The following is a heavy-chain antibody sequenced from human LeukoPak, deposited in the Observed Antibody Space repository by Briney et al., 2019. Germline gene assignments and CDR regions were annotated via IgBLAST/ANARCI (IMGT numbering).Heavy chain of an antibody. V-gene: IGHV3-23*01. CDR1: GFTFSNYA. D-gene: IGHD2-2*01. J-gene: IGHJ4*02. CDR2: IPGSGGGT. CDR3: AKCPLGSRNCYGDS. Sequence: GGSLRLSCAASGFTFSNYAMAWVRQAPGKGLEWVSGIPGSGGGTYYADSVKGRFTISRDNSKSTLYLQMNSLRAEDTALYYCAKCPLGSRNCYGDSWGQGTLVTVSS.